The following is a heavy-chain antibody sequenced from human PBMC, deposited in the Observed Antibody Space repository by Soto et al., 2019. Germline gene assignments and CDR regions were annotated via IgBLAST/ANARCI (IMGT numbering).Heavy chain of an antibody. CDR1: GGSISSSNW. CDR2: IYHSGST. J-gene: IGHJ4*02. V-gene: IGHV4-4*02. CDR3: ARSPSITFGGVIVKPSFDY. D-gene: IGHD3-16*02. Sequence: SETLSLTCAVSGGSISSSNWWSWVRQPPGKGLEWIGEIYHSGSTNYNPSLKSRVTISVDKSKNQFSLKLSSVTAADTAVYYCARSPSITFGGVIVKPSFDYWGQGTLVNVSS.